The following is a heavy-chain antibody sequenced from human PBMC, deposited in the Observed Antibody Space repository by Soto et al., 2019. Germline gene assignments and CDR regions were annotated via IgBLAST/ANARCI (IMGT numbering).Heavy chain of an antibody. CDR1: GASITGTSY. CDR3: ARGMTPPGAPAWYYFDS. D-gene: IGHD2-8*02. CDR2: FSLSGTT. Sequence: SETLSLTCTVSGASITGTSYWSWIRQPAGKGLEWIGRFSLSGTTNYNPSLRSRVTMSADVSKSQFSLRLTSVTAADTALYYCARGMTPPGAPAWYYFDSWGQGTLVTVSS. J-gene: IGHJ4*02. V-gene: IGHV4-4*07.